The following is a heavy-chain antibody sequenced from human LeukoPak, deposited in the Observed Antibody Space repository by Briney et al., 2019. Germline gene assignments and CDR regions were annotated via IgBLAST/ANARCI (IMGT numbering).Heavy chain of an antibody. D-gene: IGHD1-14*01. CDR3: ASAHIAGYYYYYYMDV. CDR2: INHSGST. Sequence: TSETLSLTCAVYGGSFSGYYWSWIRQPPGKGLEWIGEINHSGSTNYNPSLKSRVTISVGTSKNQFSLKLSSVTAADTAVYYCASAHIAGYYYYYYMDVWGKGTTVTVSS. V-gene: IGHV4-34*01. J-gene: IGHJ6*03. CDR1: GGSFSGYY.